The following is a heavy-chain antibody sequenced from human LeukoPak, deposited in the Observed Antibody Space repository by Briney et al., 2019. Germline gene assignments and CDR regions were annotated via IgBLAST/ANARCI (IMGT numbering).Heavy chain of an antibody. J-gene: IGHJ5*02. Sequence: PGGSLRLSCAASGFTFSNYAMSWVRQAPGKGLEWVSSITGSGSRTYYADSVKGRFTISRDNSENTLYLQMNSLRAEDTAVYYCAKIYGQLDRWGQGTLVTVSS. V-gene: IGHV3-23*01. CDR3: AKIYGQLDR. D-gene: IGHD2/OR15-2a*01. CDR2: ITGSGSRT. CDR1: GFTFSNYA.